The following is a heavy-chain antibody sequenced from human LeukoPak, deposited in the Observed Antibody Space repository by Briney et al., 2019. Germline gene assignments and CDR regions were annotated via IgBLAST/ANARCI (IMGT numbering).Heavy chain of an antibody. CDR1: GFTFDDYA. CDR3: AKGLKGIAAAGFDY. V-gene: IGHV3-9*03. Sequence: GGSLRLSCAASGFTFDDYAMHWVRQAPGKGLEWVSGISWNSGSIGYADSVKGRFTISRDNAKNSLYLQMNSLRAEDMALYYCAKGLKGIAAAGFDYWGQGTLATVSS. J-gene: IGHJ4*02. CDR2: ISWNSGSI. D-gene: IGHD6-13*01.